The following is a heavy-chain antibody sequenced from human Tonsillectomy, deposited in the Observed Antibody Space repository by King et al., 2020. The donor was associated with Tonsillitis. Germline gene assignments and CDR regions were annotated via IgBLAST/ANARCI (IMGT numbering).Heavy chain of an antibody. V-gene: IGHV1-69*09. CDR3: ARASLIVVPAADGF. Sequence: QLVQSGAEVKKPGSSVKVSCKTSGGTFSSYAFTWVRQAPGQGLEWMGRIIPILGTANYAQKFQGRVTITADKSTSTTYMELSSLTSEDTAVYYCARASLIVVPAADGFWGQGTLVTVSS. D-gene: IGHD2-2*01. CDR2: IIPILGTA. CDR1: GGTFSSYA. J-gene: IGHJ4*02.